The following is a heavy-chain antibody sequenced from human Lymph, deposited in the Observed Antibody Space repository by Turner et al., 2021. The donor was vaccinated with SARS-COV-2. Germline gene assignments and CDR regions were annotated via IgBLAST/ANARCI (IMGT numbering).Heavy chain of an antibody. CDR2: ICPGDSDT. Sequence: EVQLVQSGAEVKKPAESLKISCKGSGYSFPTYWIGWVRQMPGKGLEWMGIICPGDSDTRYSPSFQGQVTISADKSISTAYLQWSSLKASDTAMYYCARLPIARGYSGYDFYYFDYWGQGTLVTVSS. V-gene: IGHV5-51*01. D-gene: IGHD5-12*01. CDR1: GYSFPTYW. J-gene: IGHJ4*02. CDR3: ARLPIARGYSGYDFYYFDY.